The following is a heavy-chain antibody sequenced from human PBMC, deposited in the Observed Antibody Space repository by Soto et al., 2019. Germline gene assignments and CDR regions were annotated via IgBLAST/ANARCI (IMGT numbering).Heavy chain of an antibody. CDR2: IKQDGSEK. V-gene: IGHV3-7*03. Sequence: LRLSCAASGFTFSSYWMSWVRQAPGKGLEWVANIKQDGSEKYYVDSVKGRFTISRDNAKNSLYLQMNSLRAEDTAVYYCAGGTAVGELLYGMDVWGQGTTVTVSS. J-gene: IGHJ6*02. D-gene: IGHD3-10*01. CDR3: AGGTAVGELLYGMDV. CDR1: GFTFSSYW.